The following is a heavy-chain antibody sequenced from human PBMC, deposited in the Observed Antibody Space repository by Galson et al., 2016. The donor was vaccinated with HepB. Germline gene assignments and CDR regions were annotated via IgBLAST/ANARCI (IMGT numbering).Heavy chain of an antibody. CDR3: AVEAGIAAAGSEFHYYYGMDV. D-gene: IGHD6-13*01. CDR2: IYSGGST. Sequence: SLRLSCAASGFTVSNKYMSWVRQAPGKGLEWLSVIYSGGSTYYADSVKGRFTISRDNFKNTAYLQMNNLRVEDTAVYYCAVEAGIAAAGSEFHYYYGMDVWGQGTTVTVSS. J-gene: IGHJ6*02. CDR1: GFTVSNKY. V-gene: IGHV3-53*01.